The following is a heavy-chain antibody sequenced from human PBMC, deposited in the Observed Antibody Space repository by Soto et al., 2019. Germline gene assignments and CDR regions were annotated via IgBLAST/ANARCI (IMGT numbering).Heavy chain of an antibody. CDR1: GGTFSSYA. V-gene: IGHV1-69*12. CDR2: IIPIFGTA. CDR3: ARDPAAGIAAACTFDY. D-gene: IGHD6-13*01. J-gene: IGHJ4*02. Sequence: QVQLVQSGAEVKKPGSSVKVSCKASGGTFSSYAISWVRQAPGQGLEWMGGIIPIFGTANYAQKFQGRVTITAADSTSTAYMELSRLRSEDTDVYYCARDPAAGIAAACTFDYWGQGTLVTVSS.